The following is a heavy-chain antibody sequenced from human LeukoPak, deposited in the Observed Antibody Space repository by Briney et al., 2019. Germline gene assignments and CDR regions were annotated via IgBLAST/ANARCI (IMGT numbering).Heavy chain of an antibody. V-gene: IGHV1-2*02. Sequence: ASVKVSCKASGYTFTGYYMHWVRQAPGQGLEWMGWINPNSGGTNYAQKFQGRVTMTRDTSISTAYMELSRLRSDDTAVYYRARDIVVVVAATLALPYYGMDVWGQGTTVTVSS. CDR3: ARDIVVVVAATLALPYYGMDV. J-gene: IGHJ6*02. D-gene: IGHD2-15*01. CDR2: INPNSGGT. CDR1: GYTFTGYY.